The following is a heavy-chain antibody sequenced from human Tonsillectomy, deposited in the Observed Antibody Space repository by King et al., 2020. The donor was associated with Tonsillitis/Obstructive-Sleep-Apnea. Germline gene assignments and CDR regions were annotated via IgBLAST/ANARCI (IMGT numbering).Heavy chain of an antibody. CDR3: ARDGRYSSSWWGAFDI. V-gene: IGHV3-53*01. CDR1: GFTVSSNY. D-gene: IGHD6-13*01. CDR2: IYSGGSI. J-gene: IGHJ3*02. Sequence: QLVQSGGGLIQPGGSLRLSCAASGFTVSSNYMIWVRQAPGKGLEWVSVIYSGGSIYYADSVKGRFTISRDNSKNTLYLQMNSLRAEDTAVYYCARDGRYSSSWWGAFDIWGQGTMVTVSS.